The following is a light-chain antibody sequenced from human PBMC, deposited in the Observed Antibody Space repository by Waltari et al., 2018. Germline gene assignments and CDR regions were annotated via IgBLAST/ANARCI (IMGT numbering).Light chain of an antibody. V-gene: IGKV3-20*01. CDR3: QQYGNSPVT. Sequence: EIVLTQSPGTLSLSPGERATLSCRASQSVSSSYLAWYQQKPGQAPRLLIYGASSRATGIPDRCSGSGSGTVFTLTISRLEPEDFAFCYFQQYGNSPVTFGQGTKVEIK. J-gene: IGKJ1*01. CDR1: QSVSSSY. CDR2: GAS.